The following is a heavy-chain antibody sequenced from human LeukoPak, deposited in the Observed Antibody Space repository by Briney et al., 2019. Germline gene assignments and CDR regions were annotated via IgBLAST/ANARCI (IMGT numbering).Heavy chain of an antibody. CDR2: INHSGST. D-gene: IGHD4-17*01. Sequence: PSETLSLTCAVYGGSFSGYYWSWIRQPPGKGLEWIGEINHSGSTNYNPSLKSRVTISVDKSKNQFSLKLNSVTAAGTAVYYCATYDYGRYYFDYWGQGTLVTVSS. CDR1: GGSFSGYY. V-gene: IGHV4-34*01. J-gene: IGHJ4*02. CDR3: ATYDYGRYYFDY.